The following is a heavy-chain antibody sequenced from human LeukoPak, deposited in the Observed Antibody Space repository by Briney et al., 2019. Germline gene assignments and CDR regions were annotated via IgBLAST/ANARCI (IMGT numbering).Heavy chain of an antibody. Sequence: GGSLRLSCSASGFTFSTYWMSWVRQAPGKGLEWVSAISGSGGSTYYADSVKGRFTISRDNSKNTLYLQMNSLRAEDTAVYYCAKGLTTVTAAGIDYWGQGTLVTVSS. CDR2: ISGSGGST. J-gene: IGHJ4*02. D-gene: IGHD4-17*01. CDR1: GFTFSTYW. V-gene: IGHV3-23*01. CDR3: AKGLTTVTAAGIDY.